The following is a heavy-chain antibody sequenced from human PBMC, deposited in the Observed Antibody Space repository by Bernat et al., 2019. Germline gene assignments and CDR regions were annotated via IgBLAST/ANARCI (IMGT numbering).Heavy chain of an antibody. CDR3: ARGMTTVTSNPDYYYYGMDV. V-gene: IGHV3-30-3*01. CDR1: GFTFSSYA. Sequence: QVQLVESGGGVVQPGRSLRLSCAASGFTFSSYAMHWVRQAPGKGLEWVAVISYDGSNKYYADSVKGRFTISRDNSKNTLYLQMYSLRAEDTAVYYCARGMTTVTSNPDYYYYGMDVWGQGTTVTVSS. CDR2: ISYDGSNK. J-gene: IGHJ6*02. D-gene: IGHD4-17*01.